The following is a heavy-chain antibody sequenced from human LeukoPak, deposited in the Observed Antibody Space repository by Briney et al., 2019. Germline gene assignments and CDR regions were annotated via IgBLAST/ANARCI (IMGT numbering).Heavy chain of an antibody. CDR1: GYILANYG. Sequence: ASVKVSCSSSGYILANYGIYWVRQAPGQGLEWMGWINTYNGNTNYAQKLQGRVTMTTDTSTSTAYMELRSLRSDDTAVYYCARVTHYGSGSYQFDPWGQGTLVTVSS. CDR3: ARVTHYGSGSYQFDP. V-gene: IGHV1-18*01. D-gene: IGHD3-10*01. CDR2: INTYNGNT. J-gene: IGHJ5*02.